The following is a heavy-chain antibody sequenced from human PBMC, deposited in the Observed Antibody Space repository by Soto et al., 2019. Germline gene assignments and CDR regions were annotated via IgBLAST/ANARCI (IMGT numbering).Heavy chain of an antibody. Sequence: GGSLRLCCTTSGFRVGDYALSWVRQAPGKGLEWVGFIRRNAYGGTTDYAASVKGRFTISRDDSKSIAYLQMNSLRTEDTALYYCTRASSLDFDFWGQGTLVTVSS. V-gene: IGHV3-49*04. CDR1: GFRVGDYA. CDR3: TRASSLDFDF. CDR2: IRRNAYGGTT. D-gene: IGHD3-16*01. J-gene: IGHJ4*02.